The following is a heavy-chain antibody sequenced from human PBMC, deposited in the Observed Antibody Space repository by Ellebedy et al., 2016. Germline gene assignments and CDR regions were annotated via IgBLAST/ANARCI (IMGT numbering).Heavy chain of an antibody. J-gene: IGHJ4*02. Sequence: GESLKISCAASGLTFCRFWMIWVRQAPGKGLEWVANINQDGSAGYYVDSVKGRFTISRDNAKNSLYLQMKSLRAEDTAVYYCAGPAAVGTKAFDYWGQGTLVTVSS. D-gene: IGHD6-13*01. CDR3: AGPAAVGTKAFDY. CDR2: INQDGSAG. V-gene: IGHV3-7*01. CDR1: GLTFCRFW.